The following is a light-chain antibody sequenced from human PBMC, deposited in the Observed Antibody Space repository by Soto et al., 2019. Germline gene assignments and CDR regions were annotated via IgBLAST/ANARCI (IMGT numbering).Light chain of an antibody. V-gene: IGKV3-11*01. CDR3: QQRSNWPQT. Sequence: EIVLTQSPATLSLSPGERATLSCRASQSVSSYLAWYQQKPGQAPRLLIYDASNRSPGIPARFSGSGSGTYFTLTISSLEPEDFAVYYFQQRSNWPQTFGQGTKLEIK. CDR2: DAS. CDR1: QSVSSY. J-gene: IGKJ2*01.